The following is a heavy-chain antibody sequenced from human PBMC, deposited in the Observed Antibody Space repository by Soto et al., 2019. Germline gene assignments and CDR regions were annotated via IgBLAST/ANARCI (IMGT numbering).Heavy chain of an antibody. CDR3: ARDHTEMVVAATLGAFDI. J-gene: IGHJ3*02. Sequence: ASVKVSCKASGYTFTGYYMHWVRQAPGQGLEWMGWINPNSGGTNYAQKFQGWVTMTRDTSISTAYMELSRLRSDDTAVYYCARDHTEMVVAATLGAFDIWGQGTMVTVS. CDR2: INPNSGGT. V-gene: IGHV1-2*04. D-gene: IGHD2-15*01. CDR1: GYTFTGYY.